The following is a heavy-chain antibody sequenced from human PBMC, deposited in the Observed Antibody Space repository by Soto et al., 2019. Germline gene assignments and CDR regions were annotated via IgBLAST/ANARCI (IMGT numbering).Heavy chain of an antibody. CDR1: GYTFTSYG. V-gene: IGHV1-18*01. D-gene: IGHD3-3*01. J-gene: IGHJ4*02. CDR3: ARFPLHLYYDFWSGSEPEYYFDY. CDR2: ISAYNGNT. Sequence: ASVKVSCKASGYTFTSYGISWVRQAPGQGLEWMGWISAYNGNTNYAQKLQGRVTMTTDTSTSTAYMELRSLRSYDTAVYYCARFPLHLYYDFWSGSEPEYYFDYWGQGTLVTVSS.